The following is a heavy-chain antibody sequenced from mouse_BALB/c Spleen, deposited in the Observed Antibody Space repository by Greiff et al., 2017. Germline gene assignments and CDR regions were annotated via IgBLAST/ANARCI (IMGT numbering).Heavy chain of an antibody. V-gene: IGHV5-6-5*01. CDR2: ISSGGST. Sequence: EVMLVESGGGLVKPGGSLKLSCAASGFTFSSYAMSWVRQTPEKRLEWVASISSGGSTYYPDSVKGRFTISRDNARNILYLQMSSLRSEDTAMYYCARGYCEGFDYWGRGTTLTVSS. D-gene: IGHD1-1*01. J-gene: IGHJ2*01. CDR3: ARGYCEGFDY. CDR1: GFTFSSYA.